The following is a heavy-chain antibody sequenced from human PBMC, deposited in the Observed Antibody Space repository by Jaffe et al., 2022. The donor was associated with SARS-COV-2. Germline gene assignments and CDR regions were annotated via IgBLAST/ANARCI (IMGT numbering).Heavy chain of an antibody. CDR2: IYTSGST. CDR1: GGSISSGSYY. J-gene: IGHJ6*02. CDR3: AREFEIEYHYGMDV. V-gene: IGHV4-61*02. D-gene: IGHD3-16*01. Sequence: QVQLQESGPGLVKPSQTLSLTCTVSGGSISSGSYYWSWIRQPAGKGLEWIGRIYTSGSTNYNPSLKSRVTISVDTSKNQFSLKLSSVTAADTAVYYCAREFEIEYHYGMDVWGQGTTVTVSS.